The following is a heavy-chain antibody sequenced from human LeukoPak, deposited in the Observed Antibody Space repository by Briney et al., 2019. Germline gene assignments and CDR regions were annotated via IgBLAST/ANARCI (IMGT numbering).Heavy chain of an antibody. V-gene: IGHV3-23*01. D-gene: IGHD2-15*01. CDR2: FSGSGGIT. CDR1: GFAFSTSA. J-gene: IGHJ4*02. Sequence: GGSLRLSCAASGFAFSTSAMNWVRQAPGKGLEWVSGFSGSGGITYHADPVQGRFTISRDSSKNTLYLQMNALRDDDTAVYYCTTRLQHHFDYWGQGTQVTVSS. CDR3: TTRLQHHFDY.